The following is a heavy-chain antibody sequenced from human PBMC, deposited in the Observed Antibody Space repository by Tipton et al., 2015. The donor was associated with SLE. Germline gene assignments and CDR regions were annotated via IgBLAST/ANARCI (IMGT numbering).Heavy chain of an antibody. J-gene: IGHJ4*02. D-gene: IGHD5-18*01. V-gene: IGHV1-18*01. CDR3: ARGDTALIMWYYFDY. CDR1: GYTFSNHA. CDR2: VSTDNGKT. Sequence: QLVQSGPEVKKPGASVKVSCKASGYTFSNHAINWVRQAPGQGLEWMGWVSTDNGKTDYAQKFQGRVTMTTDTSTNTAYMELRSLRSDDTAVYYCARGDTALIMWYYFDYWGQGTLVTVSS.